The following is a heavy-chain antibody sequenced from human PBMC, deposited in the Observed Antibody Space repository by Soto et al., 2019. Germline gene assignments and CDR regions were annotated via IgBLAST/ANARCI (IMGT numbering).Heavy chain of an antibody. Sequence: LETLSLTCAVYGGSFSGYYWSWIRQPPGKGLEWIGETNHSGSTNYNPSLKSRVTISVDTSKNQFSLKLSSVTAADTAVYYCARKETVAPTNFDYWGQGTLVTVSS. D-gene: IGHD2-15*01. CDR2: TNHSGST. CDR1: GGSFSGYY. J-gene: IGHJ4*02. CDR3: ARKETVAPTNFDY. V-gene: IGHV4-34*01.